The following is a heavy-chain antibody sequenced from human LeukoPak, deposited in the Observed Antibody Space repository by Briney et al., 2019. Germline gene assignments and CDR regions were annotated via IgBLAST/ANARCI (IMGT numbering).Heavy chain of an antibody. D-gene: IGHD4-23*01. V-gene: IGHV4-34*01. J-gene: IGHJ2*01. Sequence: KPSETLSLTCAVYGGSFSGYYWSWIRQPPGKGLEWIGEINHSGSTNYNPSLKSRVTISVDTSKNQFSLKLSSVTAADTAVYYCARERISTVVTHWYFDLWGRGTLVTVSS. CDR1: GGSFSGYY. CDR3: ARERISTVVTHWYFDL. CDR2: INHSGST.